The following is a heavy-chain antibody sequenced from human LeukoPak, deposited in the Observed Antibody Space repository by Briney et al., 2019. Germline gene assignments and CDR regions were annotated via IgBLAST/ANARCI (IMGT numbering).Heavy chain of an antibody. Sequence: GASVKVSCKASGYTFTGYYMHWVRQAPGQGLEWMGWINPNSGGTNYAQKFQGRVTMTRDTSISTAYMELSRLRSDDTAVYYCARDLGGRGLLPFDYWGQGTLVTVSS. D-gene: IGHD3-22*01. V-gene: IGHV1-2*02. CDR2: INPNSGGT. J-gene: IGHJ4*02. CDR1: GYTFTGYY. CDR3: ARDLGGRGLLPFDY.